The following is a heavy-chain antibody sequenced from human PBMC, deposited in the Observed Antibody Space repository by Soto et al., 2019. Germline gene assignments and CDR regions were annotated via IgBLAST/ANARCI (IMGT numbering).Heavy chain of an antibody. D-gene: IGHD3-10*01. CDR2: IYWDDDK. CDR3: AHRLSGSSPLDAFDI. CDR1: GFSLSTSGVG. J-gene: IGHJ3*02. V-gene: IGHV2-5*02. Sequence: QITLKESGPTLVKPTQTLTLTCTFSGFSLSTSGVGVGWIRQPPGKALEWLALIYWDDDKRYSPSLKSRLTITKDTSKNQVVLTMTNMDPVDRATYYCAHRLSGSSPLDAFDIWGQGTMVTVSS.